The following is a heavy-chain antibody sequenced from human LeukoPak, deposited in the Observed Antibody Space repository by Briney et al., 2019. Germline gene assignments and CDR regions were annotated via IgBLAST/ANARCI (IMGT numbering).Heavy chain of an antibody. CDR1: GYTFTSYG. CDR3: ARTRRGIVVVPATFDY. CDR2: ISAYNGNT. J-gene: IGHJ4*02. V-gene: IGHV1-18*01. Sequence: ASVTVSCKASGYTFTSYGISWVRQAPGQGLEWMGWISAYNGNTNYAQKLQGRVTMTTDTSTSTAYMELRSLRSDDTAVYYCARTRRGIVVVPATFDYWGQGTLVTVSS. D-gene: IGHD2-2*01.